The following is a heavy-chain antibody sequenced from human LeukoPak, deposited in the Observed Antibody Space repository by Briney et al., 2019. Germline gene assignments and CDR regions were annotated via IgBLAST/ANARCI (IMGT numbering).Heavy chain of an antibody. CDR1: GFTFSSYA. D-gene: IGHD5-18*01. Sequence: GGSLRLSCAASGFTFSSYAMSWVRQAPGKGLEWVSAISGSGGSTYYADSVKGRFTISRDNSKNTLYLQMNSLRAEDTAVYYCAKVGPRYSYGPPYFDCWGQGTLVTVSS. CDR2: ISGSGGST. J-gene: IGHJ4*02. V-gene: IGHV3-23*01. CDR3: AKVGPRYSYGPPYFDC.